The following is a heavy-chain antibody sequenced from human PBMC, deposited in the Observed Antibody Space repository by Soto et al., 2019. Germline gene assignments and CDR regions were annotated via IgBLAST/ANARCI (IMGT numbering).Heavy chain of an antibody. V-gene: IGHV1-18*01. Sequence: QVQLVQSGAEVKKPGASVKVSCKASGYTFTSYGISWVRQAPGQGREWMGWISAYNGNTNYAQKLQDRVIMTTDTTTSTAYMELRSLISDDAAVYYCARGDFGVVPFDYRGQGTLVTVS. D-gene: IGHD3-3*01. CDR1: GYTFTSYG. J-gene: IGHJ4*02. CDR2: ISAYNGNT. CDR3: ARGDFGVVPFDY.